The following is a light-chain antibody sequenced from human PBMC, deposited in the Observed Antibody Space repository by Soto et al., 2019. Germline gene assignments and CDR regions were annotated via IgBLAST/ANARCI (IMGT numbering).Light chain of an antibody. J-gene: IGKJ4*01. Sequence: EIVMTQSPATLSVSPGDRATLSCRASQSVSSSLAWYQQIPGQAPRLLIYDASTRATGIPDRFGGSGSGKEFTLTISSLQSEDFAVYYCQQYNNWPPLTFGGGTKVELK. CDR2: DAS. CDR3: QQYNNWPPLT. CDR1: QSVSSS. V-gene: IGKV3-15*01.